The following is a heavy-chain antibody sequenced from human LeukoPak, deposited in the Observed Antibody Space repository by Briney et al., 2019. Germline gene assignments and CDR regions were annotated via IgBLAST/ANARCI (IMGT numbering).Heavy chain of an antibody. V-gene: IGHV1-69*04. CDR3: AKGNWFDP. Sequence: SVKVSYKASGGTFSSYAISWVRQAPGQGLEWMGRIIPILGIANYAQKFQGRVTITADKSTSTAYMELSSLRSEDTAVYYCAKGNWFDPWGQGTLVTVSS. CDR1: GGTFSSYA. CDR2: IIPILGIA. J-gene: IGHJ5*02.